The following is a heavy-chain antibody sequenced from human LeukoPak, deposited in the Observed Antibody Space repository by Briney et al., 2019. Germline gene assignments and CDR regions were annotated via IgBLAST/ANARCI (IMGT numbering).Heavy chain of an antibody. Sequence: GGSLRLSCAASGFTFSSYWMSWVSQAPGKGLEWVANIKQDGSEKYYVDSVKGRFTISRDNAKNSLYLQMNSLRAEDTAVYYCARDLGWLRDDAFDIWGQGTMVTVSS. CDR1: GFTFSSYW. J-gene: IGHJ3*02. CDR3: ARDLGWLRDDAFDI. CDR2: IKQDGSEK. V-gene: IGHV3-7*01. D-gene: IGHD5-12*01.